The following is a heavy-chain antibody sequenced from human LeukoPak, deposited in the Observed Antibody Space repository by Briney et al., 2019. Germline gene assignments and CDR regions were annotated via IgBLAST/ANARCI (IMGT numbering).Heavy chain of an antibody. V-gene: IGHV4-34*01. J-gene: IGHJ4*02. D-gene: IGHD5-18*01. CDR2: INHSGST. Sequence: SETLSLTCTVSGGSISSYYWSWIRQPPGKGLEWIGEINHSGSTNYNPSLKSRVTISVDTSTNQFSLKLSSVTAADTAVYYCARGHSSPYYFDYWGQGTLVTVSS. CDR1: GGSISSYY. CDR3: ARGHSSPYYFDY.